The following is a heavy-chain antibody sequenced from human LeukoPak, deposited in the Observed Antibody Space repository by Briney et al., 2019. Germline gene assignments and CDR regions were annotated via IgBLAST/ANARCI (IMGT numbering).Heavy chain of an antibody. V-gene: IGHV4-4*07. J-gene: IGHJ4*02. CDR1: GGSISSYY. CDR2: IYTSGST. D-gene: IGHD2-15*01. Sequence: SETLSLTCTVSGGSISSYYWSWIRQPAGKGLEWIGRIYTSGSTNYNPSLKSRVTMSVDTSKNQFSLKLSSVTAADTAVYYCARDIGYCRGGSCYPFDYWGQGTLVTVSS. CDR3: ARDIGYCRGGSCYPFDY.